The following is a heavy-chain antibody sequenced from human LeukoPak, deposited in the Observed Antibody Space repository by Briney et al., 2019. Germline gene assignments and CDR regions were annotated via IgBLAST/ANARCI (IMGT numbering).Heavy chain of an antibody. CDR2: IYSGGST. CDR3: AREMRGPYYYGMDV. Sequence: GGSLRLSCAASGFTVSSNHMSWVRQAPGKGLEWVSVIYSGGSTYYADSVKGRFTISRDNSKNTLYLQMNSLRAEDTAVYYCAREMRGPYYYGMDVWGQGTTVTVSS. J-gene: IGHJ6*02. CDR1: GFTVSSNH. V-gene: IGHV3-66*01.